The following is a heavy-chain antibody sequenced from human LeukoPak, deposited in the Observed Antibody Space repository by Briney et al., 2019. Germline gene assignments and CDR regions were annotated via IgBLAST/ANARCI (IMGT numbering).Heavy chain of an antibody. CDR1: GYRFTSYW. Sequence: GESLKISLKGSGYRFTSYWIGWVRPMSGKGLEWMGIIYPGDSYTRYSPSFQGQVHNLDKQSISTAYLPWSSLEASGPALHYRSLANYDSSGYLDYWGQGTLVTVSS. CDR3: SLANYDSSGYLDY. D-gene: IGHD3-22*01. J-gene: IGHJ4*02. V-gene: IGHV5-51*01. CDR2: IYPGDSYT.